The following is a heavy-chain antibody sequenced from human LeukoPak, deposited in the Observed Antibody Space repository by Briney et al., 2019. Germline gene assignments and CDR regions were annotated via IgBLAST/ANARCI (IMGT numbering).Heavy chain of an antibody. J-gene: IGHJ4*02. CDR1: GFTFSNYA. CDR2: ISGSGETT. CDR3: AKAKTQAMLLPGNY. D-gene: IGHD1-14*01. V-gene: IGHV3-23*01. Sequence: GGSLRLSCAASGFTFSNYAMSWVRQAPWKGLEWVSSISGSGETTYYADSVKGRFTISRDNSKNTLYLQMNSLRAEDTAVYYCAKAKTQAMLLPGNYWGQGTLVTVSS.